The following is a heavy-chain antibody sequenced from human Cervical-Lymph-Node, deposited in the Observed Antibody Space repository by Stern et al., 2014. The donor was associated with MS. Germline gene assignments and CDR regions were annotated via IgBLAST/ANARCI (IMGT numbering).Heavy chain of an antibody. CDR2: IWSDGNNK. V-gene: IGHV3-33*01. CDR1: GFSFNTYG. D-gene: IGHD1-1*01. CDR3: ARGLQEGGTYFQH. Sequence: VQLVESGRGVAQPGRSLRLSCAVSGFSFNTYGMHWVRQAPGKGLEWVAAIWSDGNNKYYADSVKGRFTISRDISKNTLYLQMSSLRGEDTAVYFCARGLQEGGTYFQHWGQGTLVTVSS. J-gene: IGHJ1*01.